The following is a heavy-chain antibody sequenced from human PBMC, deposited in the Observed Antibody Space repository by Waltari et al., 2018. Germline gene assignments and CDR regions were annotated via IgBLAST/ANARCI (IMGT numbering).Heavy chain of an antibody. Sequence: QLQLQESGPGLVKPSETLSLTCTVSGGSISSSSYYWGWIRQPPGKGLEWIGSIYYSVSTYYNPSRKSRVTISVYTSNNQFSLKLSSVTASDTAVYYCARGGYARGLLHWGQGTMVTVSS. D-gene: IGHD1-26*01. CDR1: GGSISSSSYY. CDR2: IYYSVST. V-gene: IGHV4-39*07. J-gene: IGHJ3*01. CDR3: ARGGYARGLLH.